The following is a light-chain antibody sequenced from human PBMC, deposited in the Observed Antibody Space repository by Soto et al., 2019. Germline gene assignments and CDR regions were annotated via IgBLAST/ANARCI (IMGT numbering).Light chain of an antibody. J-gene: IGKJ4*01. CDR1: QGISSW. CDR2: TVS. Sequence: DIHMTQSPSSVSASVGARVTITCRASQGISSWLAWYQQKPGKAPTLLTYTVSSLQSGVPSRFRGSGSGTDFTLTIISLQPEEFATYYCQQANSFPLTFGGGTKVEIK. CDR3: QQANSFPLT. V-gene: IGKV1-12*01.